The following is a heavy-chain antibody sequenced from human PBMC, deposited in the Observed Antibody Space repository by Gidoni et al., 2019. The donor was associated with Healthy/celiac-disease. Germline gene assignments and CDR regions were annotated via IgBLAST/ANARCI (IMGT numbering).Heavy chain of an antibody. D-gene: IGHD3-3*01. Sequence: QVQLQASGPGLGEPSETLSITCTVAGGSISSYYWSWIRQPAGKGLEWIGRIDTRGSTNYNPSRKSRVTMSVDTSKNQCSLKLSSVTAADTAVYYCARDGITKGVDPWGQGTLVTVSS. CDR3: ARDGITKGVDP. J-gene: IGHJ5*02. CDR1: GGSISSYY. V-gene: IGHV4-4*07. CDR2: IDTRGST.